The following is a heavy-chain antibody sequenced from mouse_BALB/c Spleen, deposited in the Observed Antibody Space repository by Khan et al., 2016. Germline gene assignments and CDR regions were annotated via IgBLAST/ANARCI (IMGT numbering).Heavy chain of an antibody. J-gene: IGHJ2*01. CDR3: NAIYYGSDVYFDY. V-gene: IGHV14-4*02. CDR2: IDPENGDT. D-gene: IGHD1-1*01. Sequence: EVQLQESGAELVRSGASVKLSCTASDFNIKDYYMHWVKQRPEQGLEWIGWIDPENGDTEYAPNFQGKATMTADTSSNAAYLQFSSLTSEDSAVYYCNAIYYGSDVYFDYWGQGTTLTVSS. CDR1: DFNIKDYY.